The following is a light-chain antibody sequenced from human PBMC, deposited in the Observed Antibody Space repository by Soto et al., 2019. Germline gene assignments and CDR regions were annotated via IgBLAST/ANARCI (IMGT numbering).Light chain of an antibody. V-gene: IGKV3D-20*02. Sequence: EIVLTQSPGTLSLSPGERATLSCRASQSVSNNYLAWYRQKPGQAPRLLIYGASNRATGIPARFSGSGSGTDFTLTISRLEPEDFAVYYCQQHSNSLITFGQGTRVEIK. CDR3: QQHSNSLIT. CDR1: QSVSNNY. CDR2: GAS. J-gene: IGKJ5*01.